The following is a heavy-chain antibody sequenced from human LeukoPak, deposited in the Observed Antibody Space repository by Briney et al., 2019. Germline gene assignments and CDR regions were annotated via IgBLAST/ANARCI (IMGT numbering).Heavy chain of an antibody. Sequence: SETLSLSCAVYGGSFSGYYWSWVRQPPGKGLEWIGEINHSGSTNYNPSLKSRVTISVDTSKNQFSLRLSSVTAADTAAYYCARGRRWFGEFLFDYWGQGTLVTVSS. D-gene: IGHD3-10*01. CDR3: ARGRRWFGEFLFDY. J-gene: IGHJ4*02. CDR2: INHSGST. V-gene: IGHV4-34*01. CDR1: GGSFSGYY.